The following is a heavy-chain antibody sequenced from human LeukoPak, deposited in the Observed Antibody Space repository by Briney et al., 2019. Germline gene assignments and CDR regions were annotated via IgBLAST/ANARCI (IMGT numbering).Heavy chain of an antibody. CDR2: IYPGDSDT. V-gene: IGHV5-51*01. CDR3: ARGYILTGYYLPYYFDY. Sequence: GESLKISCKGSGYSFTSYWIGWVRQMPGKGLEWMGIIYPGDSDTRYSPSFQGQVTISADKSISTAYLQWSSLKASDTAMYYCARGYILTGYYLPYYFDYWGQGTLVTVSS. CDR1: GYSFTSYW. D-gene: IGHD3-9*01. J-gene: IGHJ4*02.